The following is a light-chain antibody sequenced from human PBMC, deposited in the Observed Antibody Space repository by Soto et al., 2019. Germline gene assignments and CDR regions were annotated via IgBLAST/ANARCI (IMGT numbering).Light chain of an antibody. CDR3: SSYTSSNTLV. J-gene: IGLJ2*01. CDR1: SSDVGAYNY. CDR2: EVR. Sequence: QSALTQPASVSGSPGQSITISCTGTSSDVGAYNYVSWYQQYPGEAPKVMIYEVRNRPSGVSNRFSGSKSGNMASLTISGLQAEDEADYYCSSYTSSNTLVFGGGTKLTVL. V-gene: IGLV2-14*01.